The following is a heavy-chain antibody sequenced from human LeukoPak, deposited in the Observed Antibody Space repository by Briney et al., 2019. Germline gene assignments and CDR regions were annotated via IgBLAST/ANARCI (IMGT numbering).Heavy chain of an antibody. Sequence: PGGSLRLSCVATSRFTFSTYAMSWVRQAPGKGLEWVSTISGTGGRTYYADSVKGRFTISRDNSKNTLYLQMSSLRAEDTAVYYCAKDLSKELLYRRAKYYFDYWGQGTLVTVSS. D-gene: IGHD3-3*01. CDR3: AKDLSKELLYRRAKYYFDY. J-gene: IGHJ4*02. CDR1: RFTFSTYA. V-gene: IGHV3-23*01. CDR2: ISGTGGRT.